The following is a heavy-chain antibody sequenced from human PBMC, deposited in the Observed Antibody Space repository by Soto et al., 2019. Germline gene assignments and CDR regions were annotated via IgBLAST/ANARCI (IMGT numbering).Heavy chain of an antibody. D-gene: IGHD2-15*01. J-gene: IGHJ4*02. Sequence: QVQLQQSGPRLARPSGTLSLTCVVSGGSISSTNWWTWVRQTPGKGLEWIGEIYHTGSTKYNPSLQKRVPKSPDQSKYQFPPNPESLAGAGTAVFYFWTLPPRIVVVGSPIPSWGQGTLVTVSS. CDR2: IYHTGST. CDR3: WTLPPRIVVVGSPIPS. V-gene: IGHV4-4*02. CDR1: GGSISSTNW.